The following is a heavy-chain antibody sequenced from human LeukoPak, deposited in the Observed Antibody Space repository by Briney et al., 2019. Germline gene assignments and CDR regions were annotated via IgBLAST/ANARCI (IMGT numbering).Heavy chain of an antibody. CDR3: ARGPPPPPRYCSGGSCYSPRYYYYYVDV. CDR1: GGSFSGYY. Sequence: PSETLSLTCAVYGGSFSGYYWSWIRQPPGKGPEWIGEINHSGSTNYNPSLKSRVTISVDTSKNQFSLKLSSVTAADTAVYYCARGPPPPPRYCSGGSCYSPRYYYYYVDVWGKGTTVTVSS. D-gene: IGHD2-15*01. V-gene: IGHV4-34*01. J-gene: IGHJ6*03. CDR2: INHSGST.